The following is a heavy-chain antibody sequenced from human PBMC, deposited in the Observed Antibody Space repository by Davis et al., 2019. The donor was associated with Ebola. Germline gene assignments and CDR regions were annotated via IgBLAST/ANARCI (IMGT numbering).Heavy chain of an antibody. V-gene: IGHV3-53*01. CDR2: IYSGGST. J-gene: IGHJ4*02. Sequence: GGSLRLSCAASGFTVSSNYMSWVRQAPGKGLEWVSVIYSGGSTYYADSVKGRFTISRDNSKNTLYLQMNTLRAEDTAVYYCAKVEILYFDYWGQGTLVTVSS. CDR1: GFTVSSNY. D-gene: IGHD5-24*01. CDR3: AKVEILYFDY.